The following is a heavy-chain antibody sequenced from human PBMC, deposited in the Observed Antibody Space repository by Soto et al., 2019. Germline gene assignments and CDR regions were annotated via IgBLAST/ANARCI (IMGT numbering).Heavy chain of an antibody. CDR1: AGSISSSSYY. CDR3: ARRRGVAATLFDY. J-gene: IGHJ4*02. V-gene: IGHV4-39*01. D-gene: IGHD2-15*01. CDR2: IYYSGST. Sequence: KPSETLSLTCTVSAGSISSSSYYWGWVRQTPGKGLEWIGSIYYSGSTYYNPSLKSRVTISVDTSKNQFSLKLSSVTAADTAVYYCARRRGVAATLFDYWGQGTLVTSPQ.